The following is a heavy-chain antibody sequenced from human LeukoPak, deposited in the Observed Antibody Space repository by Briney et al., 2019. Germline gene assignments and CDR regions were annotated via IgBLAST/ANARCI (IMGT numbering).Heavy chain of an antibody. J-gene: IGHJ4*02. Sequence: SETLSLTCTVSGGSISSYYWSWIRQPPGKGLEWIGEINHSGSTNYNPSLKSRVTISVDTSKNQFSLKLSSVTAADTAVYYCARASRIAVAGIPKGGSKSRDYWGQGTLVTVSS. CDR2: INHSGST. CDR3: ARASRIAVAGIPKGGSKSRDY. D-gene: IGHD6-19*01. CDR1: GGSISSYY. V-gene: IGHV4-34*01.